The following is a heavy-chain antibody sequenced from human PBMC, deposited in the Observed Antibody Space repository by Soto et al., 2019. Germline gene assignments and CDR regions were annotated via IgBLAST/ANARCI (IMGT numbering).Heavy chain of an antibody. J-gene: IGHJ4*02. D-gene: IGHD1-20*01. V-gene: IGHV3-23*01. CDR2: ISGSGGST. CDR1: GFTFSSYA. Sequence: PGGSLRLSCAASGFTFSSYAMSWVRQAPGKGLEWVSAISGSGGSTYYADSVKGRFTISRDNSKNTLYLQMNSLRAEDTAVYYCARDSHITVTFDYWGQGTLVTVSS. CDR3: ARDSHITVTFDY.